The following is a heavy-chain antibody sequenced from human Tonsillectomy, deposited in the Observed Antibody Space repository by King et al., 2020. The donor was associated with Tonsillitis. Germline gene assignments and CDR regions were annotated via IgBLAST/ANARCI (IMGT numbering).Heavy chain of an antibody. J-gene: IGHJ3*02. CDR1: GFTFSNAW. V-gene: IGHV3-15*01. CDR2: IKSKSDGWTT. Sequence: VQLVESGGGLVKPGGSLRLSCAASGFTFSNAWMSWVRQAPGKGLEWGGRIKSKSDGWTTDYAAPVKGRFTISRDDSKNTLYLQMNSLKTEDTAVYYCTTVAAFDIWGQGTMVTVSS. CDR3: TTVAAFDI.